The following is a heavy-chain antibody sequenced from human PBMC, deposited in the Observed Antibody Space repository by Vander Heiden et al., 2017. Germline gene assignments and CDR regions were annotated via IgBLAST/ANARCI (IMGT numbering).Heavy chain of an antibody. D-gene: IGHD5-12*01. J-gene: IGHJ6*02. CDR1: GFTCSSYA. V-gene: IGHV3-30*04. CDR3: ARNGDGYAYGMDV. Sequence: QVQLVESGGGVVQPGRSLRPSCAASGFTCSSYAMHGVRQAPGKGLEWVAVISYDGSNKYYADSVKGRFTISRDNSKNTLYLQMNSLRAEDTAVYYCARNGDGYAYGMDVWGQGTTVTVSS. CDR2: ISYDGSNK.